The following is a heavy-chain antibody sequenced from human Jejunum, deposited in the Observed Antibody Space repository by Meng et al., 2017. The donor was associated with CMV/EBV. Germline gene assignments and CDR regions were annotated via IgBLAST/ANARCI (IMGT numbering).Heavy chain of an antibody. CDR3: ARRRNPGPFEF. CDR2: VLYNGDT. Sequence: CTVSGGSVINSTYFWSWIRQPPGRGLEWIANVLYNGDTYYNPSLKTRATISIDTSNNQFSLTLASVTAADGALYYCARRRNPGPFEFWGQGTLVTVSS. V-gene: IGHV4-39*01. D-gene: IGHD1-14*01. J-gene: IGHJ4*02. CDR1: GGSVINSTYF.